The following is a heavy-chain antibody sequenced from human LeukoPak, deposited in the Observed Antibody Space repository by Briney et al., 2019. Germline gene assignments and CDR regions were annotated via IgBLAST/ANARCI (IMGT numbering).Heavy chain of an antibody. D-gene: IGHD4-23*01. CDR3: ARSRTTVAWWFDP. V-gene: IGHV5-51*01. CDR2: IYPGDSDT. Sequence: GESLKISCKGSGYSFTSYWIGWVRQMPGKGLEWMGIIYPGDSDTRYSPSFQGQVTISADKSISTAYLQWSSLKASDTAMYFCARSRTTVAWWFDPWGQGTLVTVSS. CDR1: GYSFTSYW. J-gene: IGHJ5*02.